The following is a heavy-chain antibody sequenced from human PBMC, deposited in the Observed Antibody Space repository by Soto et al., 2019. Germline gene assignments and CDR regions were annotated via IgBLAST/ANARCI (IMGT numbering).Heavy chain of an antibody. J-gene: IGHJ3*02. D-gene: IGHD6-13*01. CDR2: IYPGDSDT. Sequence: PGESLKISCKGSGYNFNRYWIGWVRQMPGKGLEWMGVIYPGDSDTRYSPSLQGQVTISADKSSSAAYLQWSSLQASDTATYYCARSLVNGTYAAFDIWGQRKMVTVSS. V-gene: IGHV5-51*01. CDR3: ARSLVNGTYAAFDI. CDR1: GYNFNRYW.